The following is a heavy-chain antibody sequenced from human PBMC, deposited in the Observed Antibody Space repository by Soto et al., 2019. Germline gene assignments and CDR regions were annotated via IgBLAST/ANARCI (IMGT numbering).Heavy chain of an antibody. CDR3: ARGQIQSDFDY. CDR2: ISAYNDNT. D-gene: IGHD3-3*01. J-gene: IGHJ4*02. CDR1: GYTFTSYG. Sequence: ASVKVSCKASGYTFTSYGLNWVRQAPGQGLEWMGWISAYNDNTYYAQKVQGRVILTIDTSTSTGSMELRSLISDDTAVYYCARGQIQSDFDYWGQGSLVTVSS. V-gene: IGHV1-18*04.